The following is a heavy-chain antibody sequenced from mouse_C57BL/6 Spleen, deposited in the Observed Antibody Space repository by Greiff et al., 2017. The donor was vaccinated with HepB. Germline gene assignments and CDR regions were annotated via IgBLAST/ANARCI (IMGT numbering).Heavy chain of an antibody. CDR2: IDPEDGDT. J-gene: IGHJ3*01. V-gene: IGHV14-2*01. Sequence: EVMLMESGAELVKPGASVKLSCTASGFNIKDYYMHWVKQSTEQGLEWIGRIDPEDGDTKYAPKFQGKATITADTTSNTAYLQLSSLTSEDTAVYYCAPAYYGNEEFAYWGQGTLVTVSA. CDR3: APAYYGNEEFAY. CDR1: GFNIKDYY. D-gene: IGHD2-10*01.